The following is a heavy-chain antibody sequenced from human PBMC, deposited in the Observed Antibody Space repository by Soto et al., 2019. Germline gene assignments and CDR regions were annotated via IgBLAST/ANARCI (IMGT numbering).Heavy chain of an antibody. D-gene: IGHD4-4*01. V-gene: IGHV3-21*01. CDR2: ISGSGNYT. J-gene: IGHJ4*02. CDR1: GFTFSSYS. CDR3: AREGINNYNEYYFDS. Sequence: PGESLRLSCAASGFTFSSYSMNWVRQAPGKGLEWVSSISGSGNYTHYADFLRGRFTISRDNAKTSLYLQMNSLRAEDTAVYYCAREGINNYNEYYFDSWGQGTVVTVSS.